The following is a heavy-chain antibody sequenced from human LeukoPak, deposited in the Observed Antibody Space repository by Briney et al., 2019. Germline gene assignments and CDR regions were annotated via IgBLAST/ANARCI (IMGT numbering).Heavy chain of an antibody. J-gene: IGHJ3*02. Sequence: ASVKVSCKTSGFTFTGYYMHWVRQAPGQELEWMGWIHPNSGGTDYAQKFQGRVTMARDTSIRTVYMELSRLRPDDTAVYYCVRVMGRNYIPNPRDAFEIWGQGTVVTVSS. V-gene: IGHV1-2*02. CDR3: VRVMGRNYIPNPRDAFEI. CDR1: GFTFTGYY. D-gene: IGHD1-14*01. CDR2: IHPNSGGT.